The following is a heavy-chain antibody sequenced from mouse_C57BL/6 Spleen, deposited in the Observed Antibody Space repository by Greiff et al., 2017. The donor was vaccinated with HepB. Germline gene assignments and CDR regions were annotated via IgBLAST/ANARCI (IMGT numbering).Heavy chain of an antibody. J-gene: IGHJ2*01. Sequence: EVQLVESGGGLVQPKGSLKLSCAASGFTFNTYAMHWVRQAPGKGLEWVARIRSKSSNYATYYADSVKDRFTISRDDSQSMLYLQMNNLKTEDTAMYYCVREGSFITTVVASFDYWGQGTTLTVSS. V-gene: IGHV10-3*01. CDR1: GFTFNTYA. CDR3: VREGSFITTVVASFDY. CDR2: IRSKSSNYAT. D-gene: IGHD1-1*01.